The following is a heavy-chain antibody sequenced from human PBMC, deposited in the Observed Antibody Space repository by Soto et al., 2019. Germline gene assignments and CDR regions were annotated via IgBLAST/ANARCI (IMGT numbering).Heavy chain of an antibody. CDR1: GFTFSSYA. CDR3: AKSRGIVVVPAAMLLGYYYYGMDV. J-gene: IGHJ6*02. Sequence: GGSLRLSCAASGFTFSSYAMSWVRQAPGKGLEWVSAISGSGGSTYYADSVKGRFTISRDNSKNTLYLQMNSLRAEDTAVYYWAKSRGIVVVPAAMLLGYYYYGMDVWGQGTTVTVSS. D-gene: IGHD2-2*01. CDR2: ISGSGGST. V-gene: IGHV3-23*01.